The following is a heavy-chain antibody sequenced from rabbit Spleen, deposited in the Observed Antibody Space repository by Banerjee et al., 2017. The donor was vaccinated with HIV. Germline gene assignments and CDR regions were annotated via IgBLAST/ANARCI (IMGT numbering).Heavy chain of an antibody. Sequence: QEQLVESGGGLVQPEGSLTLTCTASGFSFSSSDYMSWVRQAPGKGLEWIGFCDGGSSGYTYYASWAKGRFTISKTSSTTVTLQMTSLTAADTATYFCARDNRAAYDRRILWGQGTLVTVS. CDR2: CDGGSSGYT. D-gene: IGHD6-1*01. CDR3: ARDNRAAYDRRIL. V-gene: IGHV1S45*01. CDR1: GFSFSSSDY. J-gene: IGHJ3*01.